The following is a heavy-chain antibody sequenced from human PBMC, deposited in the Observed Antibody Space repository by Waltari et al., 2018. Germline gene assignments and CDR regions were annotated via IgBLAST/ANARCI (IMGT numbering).Heavy chain of an antibody. D-gene: IGHD3-10*01. Sequence: QVQLQESGPGLVKPSETLSLTCTVSGYSISSGYYWGWIRQPPGKGREWIGSIYHSGSTDYNPSLKSRVTISVDTSKNQFSLKLSSVTAADTAVYYCARETTMVPKYYFDYWGQGTLVTVSS. CDR1: GYSISSGYY. V-gene: IGHV4-38-2*02. CDR3: ARETTMVPKYYFDY. J-gene: IGHJ4*02. CDR2: IYHSGST.